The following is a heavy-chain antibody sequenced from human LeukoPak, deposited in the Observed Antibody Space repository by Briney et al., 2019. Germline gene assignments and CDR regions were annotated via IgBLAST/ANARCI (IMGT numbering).Heavy chain of an antibody. CDR3: AKGPITMVRGPGGLFDY. J-gene: IGHJ4*02. D-gene: IGHD3-10*01. CDR2: ISGSGGST. Sequence: PGGSLRLSCAASGFTVSSNYMSWVRQAPGKGLEWVSAISGSGGSTYYADSVKGRFTISRDNSKNTLYLQTNSLRAEDTAVYYCAKGPITMVRGPGGLFDYWGQGTLVTVSS. CDR1: GFTVSSNY. V-gene: IGHV3-23*01.